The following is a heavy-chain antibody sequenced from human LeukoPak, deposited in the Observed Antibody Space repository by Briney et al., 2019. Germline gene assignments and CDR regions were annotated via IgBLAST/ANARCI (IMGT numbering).Heavy chain of an antibody. D-gene: IGHD3-10*01. CDR1: VFTFSNYW. Sequence: GGSLRLSCAASVFTFSNYWVHWVPQAPGKGLVWVSRINTDGSTTTYTDSVKGRFTISRDNPKNTLYLQMNSLRAEDTAVYYCARAADYYASGIFYWGQGTLVTVSS. J-gene: IGHJ4*02. V-gene: IGHV3-74*01. CDR3: ARAADYYASGIFY. CDR2: INTDGSTT.